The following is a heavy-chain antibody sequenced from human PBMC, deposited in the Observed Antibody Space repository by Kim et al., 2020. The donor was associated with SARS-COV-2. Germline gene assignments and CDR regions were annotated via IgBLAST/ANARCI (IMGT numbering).Heavy chain of an antibody. D-gene: IGHD6-13*01. J-gene: IGHJ4*02. CDR3: ARGSTSDTDY. Sequence: VTNYAQKFQGRVTMTRDTSISTAYMEMSRLRSDDTAIYYCARGSTSDTDYWGQGTLVTVSS. CDR2: VT. V-gene: IGHV1-2*02.